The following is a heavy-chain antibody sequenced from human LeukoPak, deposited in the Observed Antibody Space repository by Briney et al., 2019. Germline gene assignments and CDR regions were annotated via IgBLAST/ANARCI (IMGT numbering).Heavy chain of an antibody. V-gene: IGHV1-18*01. CDR1: GYTFTSYG. J-gene: IGHJ4*02. CDR2: ISAYNGNT. Sequence: GASVKVSCKASGYTFTSYGISWVRQAPGQGLEWMGWISAYNGNTNYAQKLQGRVTMTTDTSTSTAYMELRSLRSDDTAVYYCATTTTASGSYSMDYWGQGTLVTVSS. D-gene: IGHD1-26*01. CDR3: ATTTTASGSYSMDY.